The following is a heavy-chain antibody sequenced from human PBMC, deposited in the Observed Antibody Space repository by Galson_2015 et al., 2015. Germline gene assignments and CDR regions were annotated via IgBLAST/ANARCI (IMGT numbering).Heavy chain of an antibody. CDR3: ARLSGECSSTSCYTYYYYGMDV. D-gene: IGHD2-2*02. J-gene: IGHJ6*02. CDR2: IYPGDSDT. CDR1: GYSFTSYW. Sequence: QSGAEVKKPGESLKISCKGSGYSFTSYWIGWVRQMPGKGLEWMGIIYPGDSDTRYSPSFQGQVTISADKSISTAYLQWSSLKASDTAMYYCARLSGECSSTSCYTYYYYGMDVWGQGTTVTVSS. V-gene: IGHV5-51*01.